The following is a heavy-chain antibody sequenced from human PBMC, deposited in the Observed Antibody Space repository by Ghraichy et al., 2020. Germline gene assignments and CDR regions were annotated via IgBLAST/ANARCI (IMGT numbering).Heavy chain of an antibody. CDR3: VKRRGDGSNRYDY. J-gene: IGHJ4*02. CDR2: ISDNGGHT. D-gene: IGHD5-24*01. Sequence: GGSLRLSCSASGFTFSAYAMHWVRQAPGKGLEYVSAISDNGGHTYYADSVKGRFTISRDNSKNTLFLQMSSLRAEDTAVYYCVKRRGDGSNRYDYWGRGTLVTVSS. V-gene: IGHV3-64D*06. CDR1: GFTFSAYA.